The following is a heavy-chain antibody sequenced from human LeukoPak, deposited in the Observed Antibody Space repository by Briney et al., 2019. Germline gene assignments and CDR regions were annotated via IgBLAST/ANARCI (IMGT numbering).Heavy chain of an antibody. D-gene: IGHD3-10*01. Sequence: ASVKVSCKASGYTFSGYYMHWVRQAPGQGLEWMGWINPNSGGTNYAQKFQGRVTMTRDTSISTAYMELSRLRSDDTAVYYCARSGYYGSDQSLLSHDAFDIWGQGTMVTVSS. CDR3: ARSGYYGSDQSLLSHDAFDI. J-gene: IGHJ3*02. V-gene: IGHV1-2*02. CDR2: INPNSGGT. CDR1: GYTFSGYY.